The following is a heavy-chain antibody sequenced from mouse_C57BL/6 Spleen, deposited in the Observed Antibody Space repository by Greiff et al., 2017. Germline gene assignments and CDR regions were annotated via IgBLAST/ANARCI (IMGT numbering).Heavy chain of an antibody. D-gene: IGHD1-1*01. V-gene: IGHV1-69*01. CDR3: ARSGDYYGSSLAWFAY. CDR1: GYTFTSYW. Sequence: QVQLQQPGAELVMPGASVKLSCKASGYTFTSYWMHWVKQRPGQGLEWIGEIDPSDSYTNYNQKFKGKSTLTVDKSSSTAYMQLSSLTSEDSAVYYCARSGDYYGSSLAWFAYWGQGTLVTVSA. J-gene: IGHJ3*01. CDR2: IDPSDSYT.